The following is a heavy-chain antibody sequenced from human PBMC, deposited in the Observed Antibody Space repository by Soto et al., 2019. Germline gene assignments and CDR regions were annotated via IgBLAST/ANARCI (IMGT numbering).Heavy chain of an antibody. V-gene: IGHV3-23*01. J-gene: IGHJ4*02. Sequence: PVGSLRLSCAASGFTFSSYAMSWVRQAPGKGLEWVSAISGSAGSTYYADSVKGRFTISRDNSKNTLYLQMNSLRAEDTAVFYCTKDLWPYLPAGGEFDSWGQGTLVTVSS. D-gene: IGHD3-16*01. CDR3: TKDLWPYLPAGGEFDS. CDR1: GFTFSSYA. CDR2: ISGSAGST.